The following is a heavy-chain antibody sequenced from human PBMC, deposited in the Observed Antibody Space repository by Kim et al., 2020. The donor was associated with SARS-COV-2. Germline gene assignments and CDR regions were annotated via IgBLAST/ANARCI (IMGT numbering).Heavy chain of an antibody. V-gene: IGHV3-48*04. CDR1: GSYS. Sequence: GGSLRLSCAASGSYSMNWVRQAPGKGLEWVSYISSSSSTIYYADSVKGRFTISRDNAKNSLYLQMNSLRAEDTAVYYCASQEDRYCSSTSCYEYYYYGMDVWGQGTTVTVSS. CDR2: ISSSSSTI. J-gene: IGHJ6*02. CDR3: ASQEDRYCSSTSCYEYYYYGMDV. D-gene: IGHD2-2*01.